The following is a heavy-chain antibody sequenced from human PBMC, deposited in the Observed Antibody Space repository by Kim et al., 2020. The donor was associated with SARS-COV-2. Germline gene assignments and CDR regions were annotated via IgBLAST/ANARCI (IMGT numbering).Heavy chain of an antibody. V-gene: IGHV1-8*01. CDR2: MNPNSGHT. J-gene: IGHJ4*02. CDR3: ARGHF. CDR1: GYTFTTYD. Sequence: ASVKVSCRTSGYTFTTYDISWVRQATGQGLEWLGWMNPNSGHTDYAQKFQGRVTMTRDTSISTAYMALSSLTSDDTAVYDCARGHFWGQGTLVTVFS. D-gene: IGHD3-3*02.